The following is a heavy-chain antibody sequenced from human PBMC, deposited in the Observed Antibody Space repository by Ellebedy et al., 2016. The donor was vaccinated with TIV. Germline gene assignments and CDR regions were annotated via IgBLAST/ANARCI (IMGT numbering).Heavy chain of an antibody. CDR2: IRYDGSNK. CDR1: GFTFSSYG. CDR3: ARDRAGGFLLGEFPYSWFDP. Sequence: PGGSLRLSCAASGFTFSSYGMHWVRQAPGKGLEWVAFIRYDGSNKYYADSVKGRFTISRDNSKNTLYLQMNSLRAEDTAVYYCARDRAGGFLLGEFPYSWFDPWGQGTLVTVSS. J-gene: IGHJ5*02. V-gene: IGHV3-30*02. D-gene: IGHD3-10*01.